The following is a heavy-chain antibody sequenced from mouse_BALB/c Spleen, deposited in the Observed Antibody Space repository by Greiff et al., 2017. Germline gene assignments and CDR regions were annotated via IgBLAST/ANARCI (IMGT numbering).Heavy chain of an antibody. CDR1: GFSLTSYG. CDR2: IWSGGST. V-gene: IGHV2-2*02. CDR3: ASIYYDYDDAY. Sequence: QVQLQQSGPGLVQPSQSLSITCTVSGFSLTSYGVHWVRQSPGKGLGWLGVIWSGGSTDYNAAFISRLSISKDNSKSQVFFKLNSLQANDTAIYFCASIYYDYDDAYWGQGTLVTVSA. J-gene: IGHJ3*01. D-gene: IGHD2-4*01.